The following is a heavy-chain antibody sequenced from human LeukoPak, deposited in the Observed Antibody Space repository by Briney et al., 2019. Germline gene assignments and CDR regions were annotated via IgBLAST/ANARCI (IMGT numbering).Heavy chain of an antibody. CDR3: ARDLQIAARLGTFDY. CDR2: IIPILGIA. D-gene: IGHD6-6*01. V-gene: IGHV1-69*04. Sequence: SVKVSCRASGGTFSSYAISWVRQAPGQGLEWMGRIIPILGIANYAQKFQGRVTITADKSTSTAYMELSSLRSEDTAVYYCARDLQIAARLGTFDYWGQGTLVTVSS. CDR1: GGTFSSYA. J-gene: IGHJ4*02.